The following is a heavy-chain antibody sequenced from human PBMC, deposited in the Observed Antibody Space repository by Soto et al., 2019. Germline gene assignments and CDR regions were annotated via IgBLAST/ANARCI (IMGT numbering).Heavy chain of an antibody. V-gene: IGHV4-59*01. CDR1: GGSISGSY. D-gene: IGHD2-15*01. J-gene: IGHJ4*02. CDR3: AKYRRADAEGYSFDF. CDR2: NHYTGST. Sequence: SETLSLTCTVSGGSISGSYWSWIRQTPGKVLEWIGFNHYTGSTNYNTSLKSRVTMSVDSAKNQFSLQLRSVTAADTAVYFCAKYRRADAEGYSFDFWGQGALVTVSS.